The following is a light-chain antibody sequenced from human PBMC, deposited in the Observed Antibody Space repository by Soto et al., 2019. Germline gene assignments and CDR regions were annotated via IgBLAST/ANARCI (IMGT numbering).Light chain of an antibody. CDR2: AAS. Sequence: DIQMTQSPSSLSASVGDRVTITCRASQGVSAYLLWYQQRQGRAPKLLIYAASNLLSGVPSRFSGSGSGTDFTLTISRLEPEDFAVYYCQHYGTSLYTFGQGTKLEIK. J-gene: IGKJ2*01. CDR1: QGVSAY. V-gene: IGKV1-39*01. CDR3: QHYGTSLYT.